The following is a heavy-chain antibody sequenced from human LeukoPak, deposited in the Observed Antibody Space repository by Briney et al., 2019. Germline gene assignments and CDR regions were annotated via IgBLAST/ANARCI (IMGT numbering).Heavy chain of an antibody. CDR3: ARFPCSGDSCYSGIRAFDI. Sequence: SETLSLTCAVYGGSFSTYYWNRIRQSPGKGLEWIGEINHSGSTNSNPSLKSRVTILIDTSKNQFSLKLSSVTAADTAVYYCARFPCSGDSCYSGIRAFDIWGQGTMVIVSS. J-gene: IGHJ3*02. CDR1: GGSFSTYY. V-gene: IGHV4-34*01. CDR2: INHSGST. D-gene: IGHD2-15*01.